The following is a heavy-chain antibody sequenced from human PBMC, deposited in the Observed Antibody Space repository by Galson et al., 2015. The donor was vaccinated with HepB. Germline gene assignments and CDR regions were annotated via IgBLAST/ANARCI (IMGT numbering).Heavy chain of an antibody. Sequence: SETLSLTCSVSDDSFNGYYGTWIRQAPGKGLEWIGEIYHRGTTNYNPSLKSRVTLSQDTSKKQLSLTLTSVTAADTAVYYCARSTIVILGLRGNKDRPALHYWGQGTVVTVSS. CDR3: ARSTIVILGLRGNKDRPALHY. CDR1: DDSFNGYY. CDR2: IYHRGTT. V-gene: IGHV4-34*01. J-gene: IGHJ4*02. D-gene: IGHD3-16*01.